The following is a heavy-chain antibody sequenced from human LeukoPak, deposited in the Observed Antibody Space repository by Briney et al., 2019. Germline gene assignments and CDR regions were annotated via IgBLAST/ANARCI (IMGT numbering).Heavy chain of an antibody. D-gene: IGHD6-19*01. J-gene: IGHJ4*02. CDR3: ARLYSSGPGGY. CDR2: ISSSSYI. CDR1: GFTFSSYS. Sequence: PGGSLRLSCAASGFTFSSYSMNWVRQAPGKGLEWVSSISSSSYIYYADSVKGRFTISRGNAKNSLYLQMNSLRAEDTAVYYCARLYSSGPGGYWGQGTLVTVSS. V-gene: IGHV3-21*01.